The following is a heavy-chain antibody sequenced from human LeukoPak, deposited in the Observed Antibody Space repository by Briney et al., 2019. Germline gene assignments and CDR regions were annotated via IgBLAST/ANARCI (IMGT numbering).Heavy chain of an antibody. CDR2: ISSNGSST. J-gene: IGHJ4*02. D-gene: IGHD6-13*01. V-gene: IGHV3-64D*09. CDR3: VKGSPAAGTND. Sequence: TGGSLRLSCSASGFTFSSYAMHWVRQAPGKGLEYVSAISSNGSSTYYADSVKGRFTISRDNSKNTLYLQMSSLRAEDTAVYYCVKGSPAAGTNDWGQGTLVTVSS. CDR1: GFTFSSYA.